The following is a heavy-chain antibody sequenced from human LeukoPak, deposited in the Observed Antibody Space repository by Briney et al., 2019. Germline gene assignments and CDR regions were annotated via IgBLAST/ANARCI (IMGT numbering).Heavy chain of an antibody. CDR1: GGSISSGGYS. Sequence: SETLSLTCAVSGGSISSGGYSWSWIRQPPGKGLKWIGYIYHSGSTYCNPSLKSRVTISVDRSKNQFSLKLSSVTAADTAVYYCARGSYYDFWSGYYAPYYFDYWGQGTLVTVSS. CDR2: IYHSGST. V-gene: IGHV4-30-2*01. J-gene: IGHJ4*02. CDR3: ARGSYYDFWSGYYAPYYFDY. D-gene: IGHD3-3*01.